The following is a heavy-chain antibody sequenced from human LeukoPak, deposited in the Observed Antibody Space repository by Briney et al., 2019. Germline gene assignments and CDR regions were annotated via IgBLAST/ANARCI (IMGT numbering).Heavy chain of an antibody. J-gene: IGHJ5*02. D-gene: IGHD3-3*01. Sequence: SVKVSCKASGCTFSSYAISWVRQAPGQGLEWMGGIIPIFCPAIYAQQLQGRVTITTDESTSPDYMALTSLRSEGTAVYYLALLGPRDYDFWNGYDISTAWERWFDPWGQGTLVTVSS. CDR1: GCTFSSYA. CDR2: IIPIFCPA. V-gene: IGHV1-69*05. CDR3: ALLGPRDYDFWNGYDISTAWERWFDP.